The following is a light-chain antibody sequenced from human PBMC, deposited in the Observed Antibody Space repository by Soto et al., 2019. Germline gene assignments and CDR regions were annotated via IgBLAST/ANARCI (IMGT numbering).Light chain of an antibody. J-gene: IGKJ5*01. CDR1: QSVSNNY. CDR2: GAS. Sequence: EIVLTQSPVTLSLSPVERSTLSCMASQSVSNNYLAWCQQKPGQAPRLLIYGASNRATGVPARFRGSGSGTDFTLTISGLEPEDFSVYYCQQRDKWPITFGQGTRLEIK. V-gene: IGKV3-11*01. CDR3: QQRDKWPIT.